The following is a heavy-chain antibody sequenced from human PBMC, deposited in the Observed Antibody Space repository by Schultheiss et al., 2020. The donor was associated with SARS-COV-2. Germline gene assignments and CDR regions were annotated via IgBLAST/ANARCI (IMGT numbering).Heavy chain of an antibody. J-gene: IGHJ6*02. CDR3: ARAVGDKSRYYYYGMDV. Sequence: GGSLRLSCAASGFTFSSYWMSWVRQAPGKGLEWVANIKQDGSEKYYVDSVKGRFTISRDNAKNSLYLQMNSLRAEDTAVYYCARAVGDKSRYYYYGMDVWGQGTTVTVSS. CDR1: GFTFSSYW. D-gene: IGHD3-16*01. CDR2: IKQDGSEK. V-gene: IGHV3-7*03.